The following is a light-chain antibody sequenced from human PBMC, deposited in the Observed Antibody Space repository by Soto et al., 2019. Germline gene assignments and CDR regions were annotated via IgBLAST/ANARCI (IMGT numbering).Light chain of an antibody. CDR1: QSVSSSY. V-gene: IGKV3-20*01. CDR2: GAS. Sequence: EIVLTQSPGTLSLSPGERATLSCRASQSVSSSYLACYQQKPGQAPRLLIYGASSRATGIPDRFSSSGSGTDFTLTISRLEPEDFAVYYCQQYGSSPPGVTFGQGTRLEIK. J-gene: IGKJ5*01. CDR3: QQYGSSPPGVT.